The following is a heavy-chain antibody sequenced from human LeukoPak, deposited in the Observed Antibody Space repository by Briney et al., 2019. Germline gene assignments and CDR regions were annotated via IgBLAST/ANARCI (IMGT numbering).Heavy chain of an antibody. J-gene: IGHJ6*03. V-gene: IGHV4-39*07. Sequence: SETLSLTCTVSGGSISSSSYYWGWIRQPPGKGLEWIGSIYYSGSTYYNPSLKSRVTISVDTSKNQFSLKLSSVTAADTAVYYCARDRVAAPRYYYYYMDVWGKGTTVTVSS. CDR1: GGSISSSSYY. D-gene: IGHD2-15*01. CDR2: IYYSGST. CDR3: ARDRVAAPRYYYYYMDV.